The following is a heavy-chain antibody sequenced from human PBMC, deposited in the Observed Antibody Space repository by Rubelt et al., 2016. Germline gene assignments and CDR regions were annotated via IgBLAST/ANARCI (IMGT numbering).Heavy chain of an antibody. CDR2: IWNDGSNK. V-gene: IGHV3-33*01. CDR3: ARPLHNYGWFDP. Sequence: GGSLRLSCEVPGFSITTYGVHWVRQAPGKGVEWVAVIWNDGSNKYYADSVRGRFTISRDTSKNTVYLQMNSLRDEDTAVYSCARPLHNYGWFDPWGQGTQVIVSS. D-gene: IGHD3-10*01. J-gene: IGHJ5*02. CDR1: GFSITTYG.